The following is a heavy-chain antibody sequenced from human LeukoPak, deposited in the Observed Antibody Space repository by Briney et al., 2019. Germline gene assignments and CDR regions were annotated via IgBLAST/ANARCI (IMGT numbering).Heavy chain of an antibody. D-gene: IGHD3-22*01. CDR1: GGTFSSYA. CDR2: IIPIFGTA. V-gene: IGHV1-69*13. J-gene: IGHJ6*03. Sequence: SVKVSCKASGGTFSSYAVSWVRQAPGQGLEWMGGIIPIFGTANYAQKFQGRVTITADESTSTAYMELSSLRSEDTAVYYCARSITMIVVDNYYYYMDVWGKGTTVTVSS. CDR3: ARSITMIVVDNYYYYMDV.